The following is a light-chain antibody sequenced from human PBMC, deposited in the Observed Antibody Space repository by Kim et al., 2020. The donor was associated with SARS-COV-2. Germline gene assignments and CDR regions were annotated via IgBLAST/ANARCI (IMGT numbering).Light chain of an antibody. CDR2: KAS. CDR3: QRYNSYSPWT. J-gene: IGKJ1*01. CDR1: QSISSW. Sequence: DIQMTQSPSTLSASVGDRVTITCRASQSISSWLAWYQQKPGKAPKLLIYKASSLESGVSSRFSGSGSGTEFTLTISSLQPDDFATYYCQRYNSYSPWTFGQGTKVDIK. V-gene: IGKV1-5*03.